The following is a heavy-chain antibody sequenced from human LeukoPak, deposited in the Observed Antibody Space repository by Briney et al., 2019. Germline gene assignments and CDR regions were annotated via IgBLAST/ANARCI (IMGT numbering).Heavy chain of an antibody. J-gene: IGHJ4*02. D-gene: IGHD5-12*01. CDR3: ANDRRSTRSAYDWCHLDY. V-gene: IGHV3-11*01. CDR1: GFTLSADY. CDR2: ISNSAYTI. Sequence: GGSLRLSCAASGFTLSADYMTWIRQAPGKGLEWISYISNSAYTIYYADSVKGRFTISRDNAKNSVYLQMNSLRADDTAVYYWANDRRSTRSAYDWCHLDYRLEGSLVSVSS.